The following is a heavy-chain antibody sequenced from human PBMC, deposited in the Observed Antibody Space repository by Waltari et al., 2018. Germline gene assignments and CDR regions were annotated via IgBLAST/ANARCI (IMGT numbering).Heavy chain of an antibody. CDR1: GGSFSGYY. Sequence: QVQLQQWGAGLLKPSETLSLTCAVYGGSFSGYYWSWIRQPPGKGLEWIGEINHSGSTNYNPSLKSRVTISVDTSKNQFSLKLSSVTAADTAVYYCARGYSTHSPRTGILFDYWGQGTLVTVSS. CDR2: INHSGST. CDR3: ARGYSTHSPRTGILFDY. J-gene: IGHJ4*02. V-gene: IGHV4-34*01. D-gene: IGHD6-13*01.